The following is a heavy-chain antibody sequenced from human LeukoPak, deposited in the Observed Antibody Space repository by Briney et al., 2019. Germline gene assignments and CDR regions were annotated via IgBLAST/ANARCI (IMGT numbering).Heavy chain of an antibody. J-gene: IGHJ4*02. CDR3: ARRRYNWNAIDY. V-gene: IGHV3-11*01. CDR2: ISSSGSTI. D-gene: IGHD1-20*01. Sequence: PGGSLILSCAASGFTFSDFYMSWIRQAPGKGLEWVSYISSSGSTIYYADSVKGRFTISRDNAKNSLYLQMNSLRAEDTAVYYCARRRYNWNAIDYWGQGTLVTVSS. CDR1: GFTFSDFY.